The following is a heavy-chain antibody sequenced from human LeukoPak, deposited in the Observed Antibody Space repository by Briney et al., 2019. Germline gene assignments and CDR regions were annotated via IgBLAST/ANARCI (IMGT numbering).Heavy chain of an antibody. D-gene: IGHD1-14*01. Sequence: PGGSLRLSCAASGFTFSSYSMNWVRQAPGKGLAWVSSITSSSSYIYYADSVKGRFTISRDNAKNSLYLQMNSLTAEDTAVYYCARDQRTSALTRYAFDIWGQGTMVTVSS. J-gene: IGHJ3*02. CDR1: GFTFSSYS. CDR3: ARDQRTSALTRYAFDI. V-gene: IGHV3-21*01. CDR2: ITSSSSYI.